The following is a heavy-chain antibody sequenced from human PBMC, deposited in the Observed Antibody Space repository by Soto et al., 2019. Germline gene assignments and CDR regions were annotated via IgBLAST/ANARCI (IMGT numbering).Heavy chain of an antibody. D-gene: IGHD3-10*01. CDR2: IYYSGST. J-gene: IGHJ6*02. V-gene: IGHV4-31*03. CDR3: ARGGGGSGTNYYYYYGMDV. CDR1: GGSISSGGYY. Sequence: SETLSLTCTVSGGSISSGGYYWSWIRQHPGKGLEWIGYIYYSGSTYYNPSLKSRVTISVDTSKNQFSLKLSSVTAADTAMYYCARGGGGSGTNYYYYYGMDVWGQGTTVTVSS.